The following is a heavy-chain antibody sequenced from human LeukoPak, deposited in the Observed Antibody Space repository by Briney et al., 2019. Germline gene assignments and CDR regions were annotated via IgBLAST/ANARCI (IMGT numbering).Heavy chain of an antibody. D-gene: IGHD2-2*02. CDR1: GYTFTDYY. CDR2: INPNSGGT. V-gene: IGHV1-2*02. CDR3: ARPPRLGYCSSTSCYT. Sequence: ASVKVSCKASGYTFTDYYMHWVRQAPGQGLEWMGWINPNSGGTNYAQKFQGRVTMTRDTSISTAYMELSRLRSDDTAVYYCARPPRLGYCSSTSCYTWGQGTLVTVSS. J-gene: IGHJ5*02.